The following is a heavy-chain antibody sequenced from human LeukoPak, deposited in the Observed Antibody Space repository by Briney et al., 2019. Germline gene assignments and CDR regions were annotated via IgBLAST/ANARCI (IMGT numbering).Heavy chain of an antibody. V-gene: IGHV3-53*01. D-gene: IGHD7-27*01. CDR1: GFTVSTNH. J-gene: IGHJ2*01. CDR3: ARLLWGTWYFDL. Sequence: PGGSLRLSCAISGFTVSTNHMSWVRQAPGKGLEWVSVIYSGGDIYYADSVKGRSTISRDNSKNTLYLQMSSLRVEDTAVYYCARLLWGTWYFDLWGRGTLVTVSS. CDR2: IYSGGDI.